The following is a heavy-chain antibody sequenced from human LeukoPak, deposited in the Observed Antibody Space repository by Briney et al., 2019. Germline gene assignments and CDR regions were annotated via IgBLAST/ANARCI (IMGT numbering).Heavy chain of an antibody. CDR2: IKQDGSEK. CDR1: GFTFSNYW. D-gene: IGHD2-15*01. Sequence: GGSLRLSCAASGFTFSNYWMGWLRQDPGKGLDWVANIKQDGSEKYYLDSGKGRFTISRDNAKNSLYLQMNSLRAEDTAVYYCAKLVVVTATQWYFDLWGRGTLVTVSS. V-gene: IGHV3-7*03. J-gene: IGHJ2*01. CDR3: AKLVVVTATQWYFDL.